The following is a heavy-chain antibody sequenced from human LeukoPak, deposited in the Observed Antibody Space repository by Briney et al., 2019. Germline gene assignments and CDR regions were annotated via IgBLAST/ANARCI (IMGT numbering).Heavy chain of an antibody. CDR1: GFTFNSYA. V-gene: IGHV3-30-3*01. Sequence: GGSLRLSCAASGFTFNSYAMHWVRQAPGKGLEWVAVISYDGSNKYYADSVKGRFTISRDNSKNTLYLQMNSLRAEDTAVYYCASIYGDYEGDYFDYWGQGTLVTVSS. CDR3: ASIYGDYEGDYFDY. J-gene: IGHJ4*02. D-gene: IGHD4-17*01. CDR2: ISYDGSNK.